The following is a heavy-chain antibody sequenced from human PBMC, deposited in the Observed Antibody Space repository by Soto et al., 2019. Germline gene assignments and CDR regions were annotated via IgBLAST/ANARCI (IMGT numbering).Heavy chain of an antibody. Sequence: EVQLVESGGGLVQPGGSLRLSCAASGLTFSNYWMHWVRQAPGKGLVWVSRIKGDGSSPTYAGSVRGRFTISRDNAKSTLYLQMNDLSAEDTAIYYCESRDYGSGSPTDYWGQGTLVSVSS. J-gene: IGHJ4*02. CDR1: GLTFSNYW. D-gene: IGHD3-10*01. CDR2: IKGDGSSP. V-gene: IGHV3-74*01. CDR3: ESRDYGSGSPTDY.